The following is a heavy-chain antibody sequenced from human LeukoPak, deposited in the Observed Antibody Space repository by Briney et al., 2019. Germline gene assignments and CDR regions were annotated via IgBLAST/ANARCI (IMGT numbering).Heavy chain of an antibody. CDR2: IGYDGSDK. CDR3: AREGFVVAAAGHVGYFQH. V-gene: IGHV3-33*01. Sequence: GGSLRLSCAASGFTFSNYCMHWVRQAPGKGLEWVAVIGYDGSDKYYADSVKVRFTIARDNSKNTLYLQMNSLRAEDQAVYYSAREGFVVAAAGHVGYFQHCGQGTLVTVSS. J-gene: IGHJ1*01. D-gene: IGHD6-13*01. CDR1: GFTFSNYC.